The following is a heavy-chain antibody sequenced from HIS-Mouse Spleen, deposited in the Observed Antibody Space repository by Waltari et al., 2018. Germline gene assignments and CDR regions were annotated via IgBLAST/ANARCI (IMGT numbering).Heavy chain of an antibody. V-gene: IGHV4-39*07. CDR2: IYYSGST. Sequence: QLQLQESGPGLVKPSETLSLTCNVPGGSISSSSYYWGWIRQPPGKGLEWIGSIYYSGSTYYNPSLKSRVTISVDTSKNQFSLKLSSVTAADTAVYYCARDPRWNDGIDYWGQGTLVTVSS. D-gene: IGHD1-1*01. CDR3: ARDPRWNDGIDY. J-gene: IGHJ4*02. CDR1: GGSISSSSYY.